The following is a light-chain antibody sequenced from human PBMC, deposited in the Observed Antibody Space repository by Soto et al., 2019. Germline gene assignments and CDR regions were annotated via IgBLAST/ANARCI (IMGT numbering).Light chain of an antibody. CDR3: QQYNNWPFS. V-gene: IGKV3-15*01. Sequence: EIVMTQSPSTLSVSPGERATLSCRAGQGVTTNFAWYQQKSGQSPRFLIYDVSIRATGVPARFSGTGSETDFTLTISGLQSEDSAVYFCQQYNNWPFSFGQGTRLEIK. CDR1: QGVTTN. J-gene: IGKJ5*01. CDR2: DVS.